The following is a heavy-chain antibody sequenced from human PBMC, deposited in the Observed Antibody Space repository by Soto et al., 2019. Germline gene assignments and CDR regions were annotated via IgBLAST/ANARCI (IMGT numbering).Heavy chain of an antibody. CDR1: GGSISSSSYY. CDR3: ARHGPGANGHFDY. Sequence: QLQLQESGPGLVKPSETLSLTCTVSGGSISSSSYYWGWIRQPPGKGLEWIGSIYYSGSTYYNPSLKSRVTISVDTSKNQFSLKLSSVTAADTAVYYCARHGPGANGHFDYWGQGTLVTVSS. J-gene: IGHJ4*02. V-gene: IGHV4-39*01. CDR2: IYYSGST. D-gene: IGHD1-1*01.